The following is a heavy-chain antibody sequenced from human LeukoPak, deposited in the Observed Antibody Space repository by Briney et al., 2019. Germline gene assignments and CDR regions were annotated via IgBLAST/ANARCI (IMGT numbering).Heavy chain of an antibody. CDR1: GGTFSSYA. D-gene: IGHD6-6*01. J-gene: IGHJ2*01. CDR3: ARPSSSGLTTGWYFDL. V-gene: IGHV1-69*13. CDR2: IIPIFGTA. Sequence: GASVKVSCKASGGTFSSYAISWVRQAPGQGLEWMGGIIPIFGTANYAQKFQGRVTITADESTSTAYMELSSLRSEDTAVYYCARPSSSGLTTGWYFDLWGRGTLVTVSS.